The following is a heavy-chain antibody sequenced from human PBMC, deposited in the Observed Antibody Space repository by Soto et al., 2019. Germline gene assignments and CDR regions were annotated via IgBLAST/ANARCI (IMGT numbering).Heavy chain of an antibody. CDR1: GFRFSRSA. V-gene: IGHV3-23*01. J-gene: IGHJ6*02. Sequence: LSCVASGFRFSRSAMGWIRQPPGRGLDWVSAISGTGGNTYFADSVEGRFVTSRDNSKNTLYLQMNSLRAEDTAVYYCAKVRIDHYNGFDAWGQGTTVTVSS. CDR3: AKVRIDHYNGFDA. CDR2: ISGTGGNT. D-gene: IGHD2-8*01.